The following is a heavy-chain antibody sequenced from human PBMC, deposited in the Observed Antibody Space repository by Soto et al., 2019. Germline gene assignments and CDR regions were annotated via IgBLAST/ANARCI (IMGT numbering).Heavy chain of an antibody. J-gene: IGHJ4*02. CDR2: ISSSSSYT. V-gene: IGHV3-11*06. Sequence: QVQLVESGGGLVKPGGSLRLSCAASGFTISDYYMSWIRQAPGKALEWVSYISSSSSYTNYADSVKGRFTISRDNAKNSLYLQMNSLRAEDTAVYYCARDSSSGFFDYLGQGTLVTVSS. CDR3: ARDSSSGFFDY. D-gene: IGHD6-6*01. CDR1: GFTISDYY.